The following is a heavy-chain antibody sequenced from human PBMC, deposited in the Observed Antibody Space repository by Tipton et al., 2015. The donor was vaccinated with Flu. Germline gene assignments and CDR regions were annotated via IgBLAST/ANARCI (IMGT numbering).Heavy chain of an antibody. D-gene: IGHD7-27*01. CDR1: GFTFSSYE. J-gene: IGHJ4*02. CDR3: ATLTGDDY. CDR2: ISGGGGTI. Sequence: SLRLSCAASGFTFSSYEMNWVRQAPGKGLEWLSYISGGGGTIYYADSVKGRFTISRDNAKNSLYLQMNSLRAEDTANYYCATLTGDDYWGQGIMVTVSS. V-gene: IGHV3-48*03.